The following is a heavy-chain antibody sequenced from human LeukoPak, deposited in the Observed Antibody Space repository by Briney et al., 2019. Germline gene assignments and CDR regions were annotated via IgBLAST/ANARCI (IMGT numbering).Heavy chain of an antibody. CDR2: INPNSGGT. V-gene: IGHV1-2*06. CDR1: RYTFTGYY. D-gene: IGHD5-18*01. CDR3: ARSPYSYGFTSDY. Sequence: ASVKVSCLASRYTFTGYYMHWVRQAPGQGLEWMGRINPNSGGTNYAQKFQGRVTMTRDTSISTAYMELSRLRSDDTAVYYCARSPYSYGFTSDYWGQGTLVTVSS. J-gene: IGHJ4*02.